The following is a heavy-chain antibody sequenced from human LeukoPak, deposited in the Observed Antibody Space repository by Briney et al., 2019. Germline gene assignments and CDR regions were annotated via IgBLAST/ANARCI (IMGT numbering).Heavy chain of an antibody. V-gene: IGHV3-7*01. D-gene: IGHD3-10*01. CDR3: AAWFGESVP. CDR1: GFTFTSAW. Sequence: PGGSLRLSSAASGFTFTSAWMSWLRQTLETGLEWVAHMNEDGSGRFYVDAAKGRFTISRDDTQNSVYLQMNSLRVEDTAIYYCAAWFGESVPWGQGTLVTVSS. J-gene: IGHJ5*02. CDR2: MNEDGSGR.